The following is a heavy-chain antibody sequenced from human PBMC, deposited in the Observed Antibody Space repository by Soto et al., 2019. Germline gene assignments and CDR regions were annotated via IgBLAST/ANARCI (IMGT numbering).Heavy chain of an antibody. CDR2: IGTAGDT. CDR1: GFTFSSYD. CDR3: ARRPHRSGMDV. V-gene: IGHV3-13*04. Sequence: GGSLRLSCAASGFTFSSYDMHWVRQATGKGLEWVSAIGTAGDTYYPGSVKGRFTISRENAKNSLYLQMNSLRAGDTAVYYCARRPHRSGMDVWGQGTTVTVSS. J-gene: IGHJ6*02.